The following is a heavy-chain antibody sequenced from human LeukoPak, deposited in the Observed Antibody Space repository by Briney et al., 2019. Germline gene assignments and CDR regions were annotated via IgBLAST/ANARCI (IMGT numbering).Heavy chain of an antibody. CDR2: INYRGST. CDR1: GGSISTSSYY. CDR3: ARRGGGWYFDL. Sequence: TSETLSLTCSVSGGSISTSSYYWGWIRQPPGKGLEWIGSINYRGSTYYNPSLKRRLTISVDTSKNQFSLKLSSVTAADTAVYYCARRGGGWYFDLWGRGTLVTVSS. V-gene: IGHV4-39*07. D-gene: IGHD3-10*01. J-gene: IGHJ2*01.